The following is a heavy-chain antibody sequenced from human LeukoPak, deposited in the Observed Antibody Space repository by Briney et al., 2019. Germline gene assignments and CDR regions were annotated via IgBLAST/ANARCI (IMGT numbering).Heavy chain of an antibody. CDR3: VREISPLAAAGEAFDI. D-gene: IGHD6-13*01. CDR1: GFTFSSYW. Sequence: GGSLRLSCAASGFTFSSYWMSWVRQAPGKGLEWVANIKQDGSEKYYVDSVKGRFTISRDNAKNSLYLQMNSLRAEDTAVYYCVREISPLAAAGEAFDIWGQGTMVTVSS. CDR2: IKQDGSEK. J-gene: IGHJ3*02. V-gene: IGHV3-7*01.